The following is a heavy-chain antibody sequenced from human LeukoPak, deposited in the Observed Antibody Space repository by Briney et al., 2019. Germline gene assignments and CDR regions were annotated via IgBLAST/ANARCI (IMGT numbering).Heavy chain of an antibody. Sequence: GGSLRLSCAGSGFTFSDHYIDWVRQAPGKGLEWVSVTYSGGSTYYADSVKGRFTISRDNSKNTLYLQMNSLRAEDTAVYYCARATYDSSGYHPRYFDYWGQGTLVTVSS. D-gene: IGHD3-22*01. CDR1: GFTFSDHY. V-gene: IGHV3-53*01. CDR3: ARATYDSSGYHPRYFDY. CDR2: TYSGGST. J-gene: IGHJ4*02.